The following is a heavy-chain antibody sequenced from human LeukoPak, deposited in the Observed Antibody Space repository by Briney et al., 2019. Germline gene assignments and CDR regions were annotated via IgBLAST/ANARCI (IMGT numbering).Heavy chain of an antibody. V-gene: IGHV4-59*12. Sequence: SETLSLTCTVSGGSINGYYWSWIRQSPGKGLESLGYIYYTGSTNYNPSLKSRVTISVDTSKNQFSLKLSSVTAADTAVYYCARSDSSYSNVNWFDPWGQGTLVTVSS. CDR2: IYYTGST. CDR3: ARSDSSYSNVNWFDP. D-gene: IGHD1-1*01. CDR1: GGSINGYY. J-gene: IGHJ5*02.